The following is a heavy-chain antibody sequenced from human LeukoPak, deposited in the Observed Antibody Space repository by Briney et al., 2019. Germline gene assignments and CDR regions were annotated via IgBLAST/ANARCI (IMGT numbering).Heavy chain of an antibody. CDR1: GYTFTSYG. V-gene: IGHV1-18*01. D-gene: IGHD6-25*01. J-gene: IGHJ5*02. CDR2: ISAYNGNT. CDR3: ARTSLGIAAGWFDP. Sequence: GASVTVSCTASGYTFTSYGISWVRQAPAQGLECMGWISAYNGNTNYAQNLQGRVTMTTDTSTSTAYMELRSLRSDDTAVYYCARTSLGIAAGWFDPWGQGTLVTVSS.